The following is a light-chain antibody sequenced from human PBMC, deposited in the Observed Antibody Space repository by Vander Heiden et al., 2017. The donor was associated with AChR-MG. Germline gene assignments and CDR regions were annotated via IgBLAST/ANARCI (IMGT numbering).Light chain of an antibody. Sequence: QAGPTPPPSVSKDLRQPAPLTCTGNSNNGGYEGAAWLQQRQGHPTKRRGVRNNNGPSGSSERFSASRSGNTAYLTITGLQAEDEADDDCSAWDRSLSAVLFGGGTKLTVL. CDR1: SNNGGYEG. CDR3: SAWDRSLSAVL. V-gene: IGLV10-54*04. CDR2: RNN. J-gene: IGLJ3*02.